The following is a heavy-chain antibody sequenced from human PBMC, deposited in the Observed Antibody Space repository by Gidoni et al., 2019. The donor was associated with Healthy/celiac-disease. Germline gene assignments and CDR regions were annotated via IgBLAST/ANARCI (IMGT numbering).Heavy chain of an antibody. CDR3: ARRSRLIWGVITHFDY. CDR2: INHSGST. D-gene: IGHD3-10*01. J-gene: IGHJ4*02. V-gene: IGHV4-34*01. Sequence: QVQLQQWGAGLLKPSETLSLTCAVYGGSFSGYYWSWIRQPPGKGLEWIGEINHSGSTNYNPSLKSRVTISVDTSKNQFSLKLSSVTAADTAVYYCARRSRLIWGVITHFDYWGQGTLVTVSS. CDR1: GGSFSGYY.